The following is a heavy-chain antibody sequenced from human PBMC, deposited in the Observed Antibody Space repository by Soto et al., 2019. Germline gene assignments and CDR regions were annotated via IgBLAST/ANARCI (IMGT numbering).Heavy chain of an antibody. Sequence: QVHLVESGGGVVQPGRSLRLSCAASGFTFSNYYVHWVRQAPGTGLEWVAVISGDGSKQYYAESVKGRFTISRDNSKNTQYLQMNSLRLDDTAIYYCARDSADNDNWQKTSPLTDYWGQGTLVTVSS. CDR1: GFTFSNYY. V-gene: IGHV3-30-3*01. D-gene: IGHD1-1*01. J-gene: IGHJ4*02. CDR3: ARDSADNDNWQKTSPLTDY. CDR2: ISGDGSKQ.